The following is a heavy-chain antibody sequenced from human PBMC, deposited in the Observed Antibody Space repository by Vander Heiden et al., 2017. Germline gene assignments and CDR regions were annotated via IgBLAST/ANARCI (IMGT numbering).Heavy chain of an antibody. CDR3: ARAHDGEGSPVDY. CDR1: GGTFSSYA. V-gene: IGHV1-69*01. Sequence: QVQLVQSGAEVKKPGSSVKVSCKASGGTFSSYAISWVRQAPGQGLEWMGGIIPIFGTANYAQKVQGRVTITANESTSTAYMEMSRMRSEDTAVYYCARAHDGEGSPVDYWGQGTLVTVSS. CDR2: IIPIFGTA. J-gene: IGHJ4*02. D-gene: IGHD3-10*01.